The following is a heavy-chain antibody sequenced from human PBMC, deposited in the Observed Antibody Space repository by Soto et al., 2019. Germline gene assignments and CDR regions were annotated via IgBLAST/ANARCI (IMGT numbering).Heavy chain of an antibody. CDR2: IYPGDSDT. CDR3: AGHMAAAVSDAFDI. V-gene: IGHV5-51*01. J-gene: IGHJ3*02. Sequence: GESLKISCKGSGYSFTSYWIGWVRQMPGKGLEWMGIIYPGDSDTRYSPSFQCQVTISADKSISTDYLQWSSLKASDTAMYYCAGHMAAAVSDAFDIWGQGTMVTVSS. CDR1: GYSFTSYW. D-gene: IGHD6-13*01.